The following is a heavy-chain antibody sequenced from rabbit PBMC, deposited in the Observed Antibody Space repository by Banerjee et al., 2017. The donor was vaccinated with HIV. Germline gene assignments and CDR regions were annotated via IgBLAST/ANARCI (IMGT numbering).Heavy chain of an antibody. CDR2: IYTGSGST. Sequence: QSLEESGGDLVKPGASLTLTCTASGFSFSATTNWGGFAKAPGKGLEWIGCIYTGSGSTYYASWAKGRFTISKTSSTTVTLQMTSLTAADTATYFCARRSAGYAGYGYVTFDLWGPGTLVTVS. CDR1: GFSFSATTN. J-gene: IGHJ4*01. CDR3: ARRSAGYAGYGYVTFDL. D-gene: IGHD6-1*01. V-gene: IGHV1S40*01.